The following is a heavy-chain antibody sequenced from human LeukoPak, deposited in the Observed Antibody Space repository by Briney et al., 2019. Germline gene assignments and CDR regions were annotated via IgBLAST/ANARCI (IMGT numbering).Heavy chain of an antibody. V-gene: IGHV3-30*02. Sequence: GGSLRLSCVASGITFSSYGMHWVRQVPGKGLEWVAFIRGDGTSQYYVDSVKGRFFISRDNSKNTLYLQVNSLRAEDTAVYYCAAPNDFWNGYDYYMDVWGKGTTVSVSS. J-gene: IGHJ6*03. CDR2: IRGDGTSQ. D-gene: IGHD3-3*01. CDR1: GITFSSYG. CDR3: AAPNDFWNGYDYYMDV.